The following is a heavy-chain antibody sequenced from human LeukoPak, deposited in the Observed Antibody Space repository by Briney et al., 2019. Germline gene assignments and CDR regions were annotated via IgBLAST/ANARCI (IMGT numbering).Heavy chain of an antibody. Sequence: ASVKVSCKASGYTFTSYGISWVRQAPGQGLEWMGWISAYNGNTNYAQKFQGRVTMTTDTSTSTAYMELRSLRSDDAAVYYCARTYSDTSAYYYWGQGTLVTVSS. CDR2: ISAYNGNT. CDR3: ARTYSDTSAYYY. J-gene: IGHJ4*02. V-gene: IGHV1-18*01. D-gene: IGHD3-22*01. CDR1: GYTFTSYG.